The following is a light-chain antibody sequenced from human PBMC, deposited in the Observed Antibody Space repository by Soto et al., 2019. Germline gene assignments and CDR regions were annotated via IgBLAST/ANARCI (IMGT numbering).Light chain of an antibody. CDR2: EVS. CDR1: SSDVGGYNY. Sequence: QSVLTQPPSASGSPGQSVTISCTGTSSDVGGYNYVSWYQQHPAKAPKLMIYEVSKRPSGVPDRFSGSKSGNTASLTVSGLQAEDEADYYCSSYAGSNKGWVFGGGTKLTVL. J-gene: IGLJ3*02. V-gene: IGLV2-8*01. CDR3: SSYAGSNKGWV.